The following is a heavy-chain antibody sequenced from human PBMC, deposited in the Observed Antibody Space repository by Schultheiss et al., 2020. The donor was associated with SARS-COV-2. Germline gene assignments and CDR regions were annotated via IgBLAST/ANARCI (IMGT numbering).Heavy chain of an antibody. D-gene: IGHD3-22*01. CDR3: AKGDGHMIGDY. V-gene: IGHV3-23*01. CDR2: VSGSGGST. CDR1: GFTFSRNA. J-gene: IGHJ4*02. Sequence: GGSLRLSCAASGFTFSRNAVNWVRQAPGKGLEWVSSVSGSGGSTYYADSVKGRFTISRDNSKSTLYLQMNSLRAEDTAVYYCAKGDGHMIGDYWGQGTLVTVSS.